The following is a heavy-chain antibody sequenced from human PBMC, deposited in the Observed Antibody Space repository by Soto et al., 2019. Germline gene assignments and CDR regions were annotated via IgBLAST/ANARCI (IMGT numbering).Heavy chain of an antibody. V-gene: IGHV3-30*18. CDR3: AKAGVTIFGVARY. J-gene: IGHJ4*02. CDR1: GFTFSSYG. Sequence: LRLSCAASGFTFSSYGMHWVRQAPGKGLEWVAVISYDGSNKYYADSVKGRFTISRDNSKNTLYLQMNSLRAEDTAVYYCAKAGVTIFGVARYWGQGTLVTVSS. CDR2: ISYDGSNK. D-gene: IGHD3-3*01.